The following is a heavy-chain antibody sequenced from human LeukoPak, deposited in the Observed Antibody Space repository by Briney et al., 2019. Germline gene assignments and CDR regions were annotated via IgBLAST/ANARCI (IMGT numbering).Heavy chain of an antibody. CDR2: IYYSGST. J-gene: IGHJ4*02. CDR3: VRYYNNFDY. D-gene: IGHD2/OR15-2a*01. Sequence: SQTLSLTCTVSGGSIRSGGYYWSWIRQYTEKGLEWIGYIYYSGSTYYNPSLKSRVTTSVDTSKHQFSLKLSSVTAADTAVYYCVRYYNNFDYWGQGTLVTVSS. V-gene: IGHV4-31*08. CDR1: GGSIRSGGYY.